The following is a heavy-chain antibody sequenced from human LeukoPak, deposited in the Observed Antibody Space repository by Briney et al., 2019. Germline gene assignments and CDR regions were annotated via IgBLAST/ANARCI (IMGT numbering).Heavy chain of an antibody. CDR2: IYYSGST. V-gene: IGHV4-61*01. CDR1: GGSVSSGSYY. CDR3: ARVGGWVQLERLYYYYGMDV. J-gene: IGHJ6*04. Sequence: SEALSLTCTVSGGSVSSGSYYWSWIRQPPGKGLEWIGYIYYSGSTNYNPSLKSRVTILVDTSKNQFSLKLSSVTAADTAVYYCARVGGWVQLERLYYYYGMDVWGKGTTVTVSS. D-gene: IGHD1-1*01.